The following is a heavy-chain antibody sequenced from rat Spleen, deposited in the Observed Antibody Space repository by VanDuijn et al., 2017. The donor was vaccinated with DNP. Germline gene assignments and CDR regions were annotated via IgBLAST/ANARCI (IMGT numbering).Heavy chain of an antibody. CDR3: ARWTRYFDY. Sequence: EVQLQESGPGLVKPSQSLSLTCSVTGYSITSTYWGWIRKFPGNKMEWIGHISYSGITTYNPSLRGRISISRDTSKNHFFLQLNFVTTEDTATYYCARWTRYFDYWGQGVMVTVSS. CDR2: ISYSGIT. J-gene: IGHJ2*01. V-gene: IGHV3-1*01. D-gene: IGHD1-7*01. CDR1: GYSITSTY.